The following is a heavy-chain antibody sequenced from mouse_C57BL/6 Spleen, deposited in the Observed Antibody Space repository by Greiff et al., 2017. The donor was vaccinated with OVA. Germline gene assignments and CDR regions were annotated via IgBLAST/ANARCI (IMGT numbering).Heavy chain of an antibody. CDR2: INPSSGYT. V-gene: IGHV1-7*01. J-gene: IGHJ2*01. CDR1: GYTFTSYW. CDR3: VGYYIDY. Sequence: QVQLKQSGAELAKPGASVKLSCKASGYTFTSYWMHWVKQRPGQGLEWIGYINPSSGYTKYNQKFKDKATLTADKSTSTAYMQLSSLTYEDSAVYYCVGYYIDYWGQGTTLTVSS.